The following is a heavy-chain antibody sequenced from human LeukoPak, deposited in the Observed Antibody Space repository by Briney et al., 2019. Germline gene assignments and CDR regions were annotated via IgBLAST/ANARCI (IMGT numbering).Heavy chain of an antibody. D-gene: IGHD6-19*01. J-gene: IGHJ4*02. V-gene: IGHV6-1*01. CDR3: ARDVATTGWYTFDY. CDR2: TYYRSKWYS. Sequence: SQTLSLTCAISGDSVSSINGAWNWVRQSPSRGLEWLGRTYYRSKWYSDYAVSIQGRITINPDTSKNQFTLHLFSVTPDDTAEYYCARDVATTGWYTFDYWGQGTRVTVSS. CDR1: GDSVSSINGA.